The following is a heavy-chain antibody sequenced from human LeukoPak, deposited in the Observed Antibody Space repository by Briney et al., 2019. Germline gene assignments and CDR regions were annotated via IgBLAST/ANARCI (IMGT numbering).Heavy chain of an antibody. CDR2: IKKDRSEK. J-gene: IGHJ4*02. CDR3: ARDLDY. V-gene: IGHV3-7*04. Sequence: GGSLRLSCAASGFTFSNYWMSWVRQAPGKGLEWVANIKKDRSEKYYVDSVKGRFTISRDNAKNSLYLQMNSLRAEDTAVYYCARDLDYWGQGTLVTVSS. CDR1: GFTFSNYW.